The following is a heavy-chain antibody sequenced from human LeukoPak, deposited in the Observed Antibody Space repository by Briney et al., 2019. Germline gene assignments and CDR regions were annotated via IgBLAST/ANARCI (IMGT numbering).Heavy chain of an antibody. V-gene: IGHV4-4*07. CDR1: GGSISSYY. CDR3: ARISSRRFPPTYRYDRRHYFDY. J-gene: IGHJ4*02. D-gene: IGHD3-22*01. CDR2: IYTSGST. Sequence: SETLSLTCTVSGGSISSYYWSWIRQPAGKGLEWIGRIYTSGSTNYNPSLKSRVTMSVDTSKNQFSLKLSSVTAADTAVYYCARISSRRFPPTYRYDRRHYFDYWGQGTLVTVSS.